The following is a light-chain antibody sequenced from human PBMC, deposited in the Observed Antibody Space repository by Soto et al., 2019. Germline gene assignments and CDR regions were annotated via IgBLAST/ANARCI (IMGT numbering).Light chain of an antibody. Sequence: DIQMTQSPSSLSASVGDRVTITCQASQDISNYLNWYQQKRGKAPKILISDASNLKTGVPSRFSGSGSGTDFTFPLSRLQPEDIETYYCQKYDNLPYTFGQGTRLEIK. CDR2: DAS. CDR1: QDISNY. CDR3: QKYDNLPYT. V-gene: IGKV1-33*01. J-gene: IGKJ5*01.